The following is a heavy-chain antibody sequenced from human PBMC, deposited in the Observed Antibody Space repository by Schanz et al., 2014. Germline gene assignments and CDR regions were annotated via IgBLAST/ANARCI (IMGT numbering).Heavy chain of an antibody. Sequence: QVPLVQSGAEVKEPGSSVKVSCKPSGGTFVTFFFTWVRQAPGQGPQWMGRISPLLGVANYAQEFQGRLTITAETSTSTAYMELSSLRSEDTAVYYCATCSGGTCHAKPVLDNWGQGTLVTVSS. J-gene: IGHJ4*02. CDR2: ISPLLGVA. CDR1: GGTFVTFF. D-gene: IGHD2-15*01. V-gene: IGHV1-69*04. CDR3: ATCSGGTCHAKPVLDN.